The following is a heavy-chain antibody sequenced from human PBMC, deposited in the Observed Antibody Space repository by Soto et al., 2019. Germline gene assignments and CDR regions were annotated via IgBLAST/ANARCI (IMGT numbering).Heavy chain of an antibody. CDR2: ISAYNGNT. V-gene: IGHV1-18*01. Sequence: ALLKVSCKASGYTFTSYVISWRRQAPGQGLEWMGWISAYNGNTNYAQKLQGRVTMTTDTSTSTAYMELRSLRSDDTAVYYCARISLVYCSGGSCYPNSHDASDISGQGIMVTVSS. CDR3: ARISLVYCSGGSCYPNSHDASDI. J-gene: IGHJ3*02. CDR1: GYTFTSYV. D-gene: IGHD2-15*01.